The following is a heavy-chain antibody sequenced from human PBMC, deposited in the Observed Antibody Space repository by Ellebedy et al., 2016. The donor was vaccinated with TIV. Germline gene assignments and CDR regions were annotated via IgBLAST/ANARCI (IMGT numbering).Heavy chain of an antibody. CDR3: ATEVGARSGVDY. V-gene: IGHV1-24*01. D-gene: IGHD1-26*01. J-gene: IGHJ4*02. Sequence: ASVKVSXKVSGYTLTELSMHWVRQAPGKGLEWMGGFDPEDGETIYAQKFQGRVTMTEDTSTDTAYMELSSLRSEDTAVYYCATEVGARSGVDYWGQGTLVTVSS. CDR1: GYTLTELS. CDR2: FDPEDGET.